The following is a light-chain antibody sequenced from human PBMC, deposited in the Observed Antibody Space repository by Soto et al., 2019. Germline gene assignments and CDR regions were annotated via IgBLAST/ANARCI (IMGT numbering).Light chain of an antibody. CDR3: QQYNTYPLT. Sequence: DIQMAQSPSTLSASVGDRVTITCRASQSISFWLAWYQQKPGKAPKLLIYKASSLESGVPSRFSGSGSGTEFTLTTSSLQPDDFATYYCQQYNTYPLTFGGGTKVEIK. CDR1: QSISFW. J-gene: IGKJ4*01. V-gene: IGKV1-5*03. CDR2: KAS.